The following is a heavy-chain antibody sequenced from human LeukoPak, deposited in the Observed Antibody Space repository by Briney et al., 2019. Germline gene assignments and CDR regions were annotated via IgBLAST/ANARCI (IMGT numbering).Heavy chain of an antibody. J-gene: IGHJ5*02. CDR1: GFTFSSYW. D-gene: IGHD4-11*01. V-gene: IGHV3-7*01. Sequence: GGSLRLSCAAFGFTFSSYWMSWVRQAPGKGLEWVANIKQDGSEKYYVDSVKGRFTISRDNAKNSLYLQMNSLRAEDTAVYYCARARLPNNWFDPWGQGTLVTVSS. CDR3: ARARLPNNWFDP. CDR2: IKQDGSEK.